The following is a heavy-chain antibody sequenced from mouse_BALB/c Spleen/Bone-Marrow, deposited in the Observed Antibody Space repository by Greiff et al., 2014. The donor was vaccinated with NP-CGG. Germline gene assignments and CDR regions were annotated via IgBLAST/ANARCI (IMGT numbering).Heavy chain of an antibody. CDR3: AGNGYYGWIAY. CDR1: RFDFSRYW. D-gene: IGHD2-3*01. V-gene: IGHV4-1*02. J-gene: IGHJ3*01. Sequence: EVKLVESGGGLVQPGGSLKLSCAASRFDFSRYWMTWVRRAPGKGLEWIGEINPASSTINYTPSLKDKFIISRDNAKNTLYLQMSKVRSEDTALYYCAGNGYYGWIAYWGQGTLVTVSA. CDR2: INPASSTI.